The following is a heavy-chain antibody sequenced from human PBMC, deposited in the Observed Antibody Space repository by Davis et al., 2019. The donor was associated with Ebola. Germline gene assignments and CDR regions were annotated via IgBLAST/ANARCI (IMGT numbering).Heavy chain of an antibody. CDR1: GYPVTSYY. V-gene: IGHV1-46*04. CDR3: ARATTYYDFSHLDV. J-gene: IGHJ6*02. D-gene: IGHD3-3*01. CDR2: INPSGGDT. Sequence: SVKVSCKASGYPVTSYYIHWVRQPPGPGLEWMGKINPSGGDTSYAQKLQGRITMTRDTSTNTVYLDLSSLRSEDSAVYYCARATTYYDFSHLDVWGQGTTVTVSS.